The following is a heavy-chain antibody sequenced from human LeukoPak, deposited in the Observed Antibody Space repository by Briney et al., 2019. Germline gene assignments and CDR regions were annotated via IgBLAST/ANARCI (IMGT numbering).Heavy chain of an antibody. CDR2: ISYDGNKK. J-gene: IGHJ4*02. V-gene: IGHV3-30*18. CDR1: GFTFSSYG. Sequence: GGSLRLSCAASGFTFSSYGMHWVRQAPGKGLEWVAVISYDGNKKYYADSLKGRFTISRDNSKNTLYLQMNSLRTEDTAVYYCANYGGTYYFDYWGQGTLVTVSP. CDR3: ANYGGTYYFDY. D-gene: IGHD4-23*01.